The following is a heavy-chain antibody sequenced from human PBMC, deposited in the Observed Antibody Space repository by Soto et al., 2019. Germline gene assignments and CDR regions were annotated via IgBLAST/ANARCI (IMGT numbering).Heavy chain of an antibody. CDR1: GFTFSSYE. D-gene: IGHD2-15*01. Sequence: GGSLRLSCAASGFTFSSYEMNWVRQAPGKGLEWVSYISSRGSTIYYADSVKGRFTISRDNAKNSLYLQMNSLRAEDTAVYYCARAVMVAAPFDYSYYYHGMDVWGQGTTVTVSS. V-gene: IGHV3-48*03. J-gene: IGHJ6*02. CDR3: ARAVMVAAPFDYSYYYHGMDV. CDR2: ISSRGSTI.